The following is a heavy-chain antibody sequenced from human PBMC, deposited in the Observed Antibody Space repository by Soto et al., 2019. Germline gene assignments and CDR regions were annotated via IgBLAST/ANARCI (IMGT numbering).Heavy chain of an antibody. D-gene: IGHD6-19*01. V-gene: IGHV1-3*01. CDR2: INAGNGNT. J-gene: IGHJ4*02. CDR3: ARDVGQWLEEYYFDY. CDR1: AYTFTSYA. Sequence: ASVKVSCKASAYTFTSYAMHWVRQAPGQRLEWMGWINAGNGNTKYSQKFQGRVTITRDTSASTAYMELSSLRSEDTAVYYCARDVGQWLEEYYFDYWGQGTLVTVSS.